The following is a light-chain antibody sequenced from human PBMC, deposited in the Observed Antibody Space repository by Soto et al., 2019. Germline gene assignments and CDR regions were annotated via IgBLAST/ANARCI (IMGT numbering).Light chain of an antibody. CDR3: HQDNYSPLT. V-gene: IGKV3-15*01. J-gene: IGKJ4*01. Sequence: EIVMTQSPATLSVSPGERATLSCRASQSVRSNLAWYQQKRGQAPRLLIYGASSRATGIPARFSGRGSGTEFTLTISSLQSEDFAIYSCHQDNYSPLTFGGGTNVEI. CDR2: GAS. CDR1: QSVRSN.